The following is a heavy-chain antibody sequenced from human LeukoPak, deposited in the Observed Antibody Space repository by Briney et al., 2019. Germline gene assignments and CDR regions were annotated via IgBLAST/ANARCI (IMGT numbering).Heavy chain of an antibody. CDR3: AKVLRWLHLDY. Sequence: HPGGSLRISCADSGYTFSSYAMIWVRQAPGKGLEWVSVISGSGGSTYYADSVKGRFTISRDNSENTLYLQMNSLRAEDTAAYYCAKVLRWLHLDYWGQGTLVTVSS. CDR1: GYTFSSYA. V-gene: IGHV3-23*01. J-gene: IGHJ4*02. D-gene: IGHD5-24*01. CDR2: ISGSGGST.